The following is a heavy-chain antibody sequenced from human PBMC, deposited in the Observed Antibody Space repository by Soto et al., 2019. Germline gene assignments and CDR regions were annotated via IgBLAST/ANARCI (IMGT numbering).Heavy chain of an antibody. CDR2: VSHDGGRK. Sequence: LRLSCAASGFTFSRYSMHWVRQAPGKGLEWVAMVSHDGGRKEYADSVKGRFTMSRDNSKSTVFLQMDSLRGEDTGVYYCAKALWEQMGGESYDSWGQGTQVTVSS. CDR3: AKALWEQMGGESYDS. J-gene: IGHJ4*02. CDR1: GFTFSRYS. V-gene: IGHV3-30*18. D-gene: IGHD1-26*01.